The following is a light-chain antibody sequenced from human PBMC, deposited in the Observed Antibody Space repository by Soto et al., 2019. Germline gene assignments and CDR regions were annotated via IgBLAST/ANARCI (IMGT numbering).Light chain of an antibody. V-gene: IGKV3-15*01. CDR1: QSISSS. CDR3: QQYNNWPPYT. J-gene: IGKJ2*01. Sequence: DIVMTQSPATLSVSPGERATLSCRASQSISSSLAWYQQKPGQAPRLLIYGASIRATGIPARFSGSGSGTEFTLTISSLQSEDFAVYYCQQYNNWPPYTFGQGTKLEIK. CDR2: GAS.